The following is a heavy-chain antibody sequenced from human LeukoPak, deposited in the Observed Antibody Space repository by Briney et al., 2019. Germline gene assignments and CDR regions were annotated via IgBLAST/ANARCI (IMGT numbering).Heavy chain of an antibody. CDR1: GYTFTSYD. CDR2: LNPKSGTY. V-gene: IGHV1-8*01. J-gene: IGHJ4*02. D-gene: IGHD1-1*01. Sequence: ASVKVSCKASGYTFTSYDINWVRQATGQGLEWMGWLNPKSGTYGYAQKFQDRLTMTTNTSITTAYMELSSLTSGDTAVYYCARTYNSDFDYWGQGTLVTVST. CDR3: ARTYNSDFDY.